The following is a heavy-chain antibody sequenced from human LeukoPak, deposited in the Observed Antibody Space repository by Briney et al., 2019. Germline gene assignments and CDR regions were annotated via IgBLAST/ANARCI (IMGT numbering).Heavy chain of an antibody. CDR1: GYTFTSYY. CDR3: ARGRALMVVRGAFDY. V-gene: IGHV1-46*01. Sequence: ASVKVSCKASGYTFTSYYMHWARQAPGQGLEWMGIINPSGGSTSCAQKFQGRVTMTRDTSTSTVYMEQSSLRSEDTAVYYCARGRALMVVRGAFDYWGQGTLVTVSS. CDR2: INPSGGST. J-gene: IGHJ4*02. D-gene: IGHD3-10*01.